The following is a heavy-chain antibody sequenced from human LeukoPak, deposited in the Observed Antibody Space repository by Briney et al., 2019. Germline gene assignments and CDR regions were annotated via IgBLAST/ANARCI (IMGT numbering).Heavy chain of an antibody. D-gene: IGHD1-26*01. CDR1: GGSIMTTNW. CDR2: VHLSGAT. V-gene: IGHV4-4*02. J-gene: IGHJ4*02. CDR3: TRESGAFSPFGF. Sequence: SGTLSLTCDVSGGSIMTTNWWSWVRQPPNKGLEWIGEVHLSGATNYNPSLESRVTMSIDTSKNHLSLELTSVTAADTAMYYCTRESGAFSPFGFWGQGTLVTVSS.